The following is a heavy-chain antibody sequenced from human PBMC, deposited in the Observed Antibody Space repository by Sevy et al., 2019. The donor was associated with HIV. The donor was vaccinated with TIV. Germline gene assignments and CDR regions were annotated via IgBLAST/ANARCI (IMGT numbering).Heavy chain of an antibody. J-gene: IGHJ2*01. Sequence: GGSLRLSCAASGFTVSSNYMSWVRQAPGKGLEWVSVIYSGGSTYYGDSVKGRFTITRDNSKNTLYIQMNSLGAEDTAVYYCARHDYGDKVYWYFDLWGRGTLVTVSS. V-gene: IGHV3-53*01. CDR1: GFTVSSNY. CDR3: ARHDYGDKVYWYFDL. CDR2: IYSGGST. D-gene: IGHD4-17*01.